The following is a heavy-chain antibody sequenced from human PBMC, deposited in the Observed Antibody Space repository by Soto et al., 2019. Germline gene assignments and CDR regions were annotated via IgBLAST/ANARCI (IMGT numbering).Heavy chain of an antibody. Sequence: EVQLLESGGGLVQPGGSLRLYCAASGFTFSSYAMSWVRQAPGKGLEWVSTISGSSGSTYYADSVKGRFTISRDNSKNTLYLQMNSLRAEDTAVYYCAKGGVQVFDYWGQGTLVTVSS. CDR1: GFTFSSYA. CDR3: AKGGVQVFDY. V-gene: IGHV3-23*01. J-gene: IGHJ4*02. CDR2: ISGSSGST. D-gene: IGHD2-8*02.